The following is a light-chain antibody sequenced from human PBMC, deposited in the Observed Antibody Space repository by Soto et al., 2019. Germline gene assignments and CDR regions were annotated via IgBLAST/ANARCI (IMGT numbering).Light chain of an antibody. V-gene: IGKV1-27*01. CDR3: QRYHSALLT. Sequence: DIQMTQSPSSLSASVGDRVTMTCRASQDIRNYVAWYQQKPGEVPKLLIYAASTLQSGVPARFSGGGFDTDFTLIISSLRPEDVATYYCQRYHSALLTFGPGTKVDLK. J-gene: IGKJ3*01. CDR1: QDIRNY. CDR2: AAS.